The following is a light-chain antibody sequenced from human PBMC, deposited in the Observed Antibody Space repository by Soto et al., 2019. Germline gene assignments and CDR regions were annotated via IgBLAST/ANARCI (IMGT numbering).Light chain of an antibody. V-gene: IGKV1-9*01. CDR3: QQLDSYPPLT. CDR1: QGISSY. Sequence: IQLTQSPSSLSASVGDRVTITCRASQGISSYLAWYQQKPGKAPKLLIYAASTLQSGVPSRFSGSGSGTDFTLTISSLQPEDFANYYCQQLDSYPPLTFGGGTKVDIX. CDR2: AAS. J-gene: IGKJ4*01.